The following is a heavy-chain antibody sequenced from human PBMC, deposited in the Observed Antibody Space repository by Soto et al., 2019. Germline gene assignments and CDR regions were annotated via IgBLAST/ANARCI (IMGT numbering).Heavy chain of an antibody. CDR2: INTYNGNT. J-gene: IGHJ5*02. CDR3: ARGVGSGTYYNQYNWFDP. Sequence: QVQLVQSGAEVKKPGASVKVSCKASGYTFTNYGISWVRQAPGQGLEWMGWINTYNGNTNHAQNLLGRVTMTTDTSTSTAYMGLRSLRSDDTAVYYCARGVGSGTYYNQYNWFDPWGQGTLVTVSS. D-gene: IGHD3-10*01. V-gene: IGHV1-18*01. CDR1: GYTFTNYG.